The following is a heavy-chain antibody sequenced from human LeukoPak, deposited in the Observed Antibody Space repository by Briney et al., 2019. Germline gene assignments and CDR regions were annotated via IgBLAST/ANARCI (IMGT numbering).Heavy chain of an antibody. CDR1: GGSISSYY. CDR2: IYYSGST. J-gene: IGHJ4*02. CDR3: ARASGWLDY. Sequence: SETLSLICTVSGGSISSYYWSWIRQPPGKGLEWIGYIYYSGSTNYNPSLKSRVTISVDTSKNQFSLKLSSVTAADTAVYYCARASGWLDYWGQGTLVTVSS. D-gene: IGHD6-19*01. V-gene: IGHV4-59*01.